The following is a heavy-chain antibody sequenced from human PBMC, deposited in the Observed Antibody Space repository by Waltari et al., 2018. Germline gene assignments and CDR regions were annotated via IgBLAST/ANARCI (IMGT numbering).Heavy chain of an antibody. J-gene: IGHJ5*02. D-gene: IGHD6-13*01. CDR2: VNPNSGNP. Sequence: QVQLVQSGAEVKKPGASVKVSCKASGYTFTNYDINWVRQATGQGPEWMGWVNPNSGNPGYAQKFQDRLSMTTNNSISTAYMELPSLTSDDTAIYYCARGAAPGKGAHWFAPWGQGTLVTVSS. CDR1: GYTFTNYD. V-gene: IGHV1-8*01. CDR3: ARGAAPGKGAHWFAP.